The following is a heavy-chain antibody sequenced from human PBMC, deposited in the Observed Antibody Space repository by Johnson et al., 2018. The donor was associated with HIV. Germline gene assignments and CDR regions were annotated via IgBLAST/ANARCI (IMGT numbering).Heavy chain of an antibody. V-gene: IGHV3-30*14. CDR2: ISYDGSNK. D-gene: IGHD4-23*01. Sequence: QMLLVESGGGLVQPGRSLRLSCTASGFTFGDYAMHWVRQAPGKGLEWVAVISYDGSNKYYADYVKGRFTISRDNSKNTLYLQMNSLRAGDTAVYYCAREAQTHAFDIWGQGTMVTVSS. CDR3: AREAQTHAFDI. J-gene: IGHJ3*02. CDR1: GFTFGDYA.